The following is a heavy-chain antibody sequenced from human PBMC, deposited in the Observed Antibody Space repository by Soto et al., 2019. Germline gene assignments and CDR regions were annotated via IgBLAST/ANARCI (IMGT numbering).Heavy chain of an antibody. Sequence: QVQLQESGPGLVKPSQTLSLICTVSGDSISSGGYYWSWIRQHPEKGLEWIGYIYYSGTTYYNPSLESRVSISADTSENQFSLKVNSVTVADTAVYYCASTYYTGSSGRFDYWGQGTLVTVSS. CDR3: ASTYYTGSSGRFDY. J-gene: IGHJ4*02. CDR2: IYYSGTT. D-gene: IGHD3-22*01. V-gene: IGHV4-31*02. CDR1: GDSISSGGYY.